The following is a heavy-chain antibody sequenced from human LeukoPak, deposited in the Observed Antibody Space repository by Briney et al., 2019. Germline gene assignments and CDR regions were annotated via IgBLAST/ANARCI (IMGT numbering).Heavy chain of an antibody. CDR1: GLTVSSNY. CDR3: ARDRFATGWFDY. D-gene: IGHD6-19*01. Sequence: GGSLRLSCAASGLTVSSNYMSWVRQAPGKGLEWVSVIYSGGSTYYADSVKGRFTISRDNSKNTLYLQMNSLRAEDTAVYYCARDRFATGWFDYWGQGTLVTVSS. CDR2: IYSGGST. J-gene: IGHJ4*02. V-gene: IGHV3-66*01.